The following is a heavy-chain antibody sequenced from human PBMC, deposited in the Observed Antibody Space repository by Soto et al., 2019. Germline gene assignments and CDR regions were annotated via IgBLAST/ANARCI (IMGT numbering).Heavy chain of an antibody. J-gene: IGHJ6*02. CDR1: GFTFSSYE. V-gene: IGHV3-48*03. CDR2: ISSSGETV. Sequence: GGSLRLSCEVSGFTFSSYEMYWVRQAPGKGLEWVAYISSSGETVYYAGSVQGRFTISRDNAKKSLYLQMSSLGVEDTAIYYCAREGFYSMDVWGRGTTVTVSS. D-gene: IGHD2-21*01. CDR3: AREGFYSMDV.